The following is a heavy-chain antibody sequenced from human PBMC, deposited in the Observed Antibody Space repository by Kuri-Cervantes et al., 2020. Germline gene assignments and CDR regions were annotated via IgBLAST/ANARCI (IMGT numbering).Heavy chain of an antibody. J-gene: IGHJ5*02. CDR1: GGSFSGYY. D-gene: IGHD3-10*01. Sequence: SETLSLTCAVYGGSFSGYYWSWIRQPPGKGLEWIGEINHSGSTNYNPSLKSRVTISVDTSKSQFSLKLSSVTAADTAVYYCARALSFGESLSVGANWFDPWGQGTLVTVSS. V-gene: IGHV4-34*01. CDR3: ARALSFGESLSVGANWFDP. CDR2: INHSGST.